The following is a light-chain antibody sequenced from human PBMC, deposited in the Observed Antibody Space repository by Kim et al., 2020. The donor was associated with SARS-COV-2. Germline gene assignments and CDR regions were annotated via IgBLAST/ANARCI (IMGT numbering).Light chain of an antibody. Sequence: SYELTQPPSVSVAPGQTARITCGGNNIGGHSVHWYQQKPGQAPVLVMYYDRDRPSGIPERFSGSKSANTATLTISRVEAGDEADYYCQVWVTDTYHYVFGTGTKVTVL. V-gene: IGLV3-21*01. CDR3: QVWVTDTYHYV. CDR2: YDR. J-gene: IGLJ1*01. CDR1: NIGGHS.